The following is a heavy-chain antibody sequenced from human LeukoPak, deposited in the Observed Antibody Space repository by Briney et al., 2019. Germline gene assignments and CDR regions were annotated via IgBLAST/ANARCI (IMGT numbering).Heavy chain of an antibody. CDR3: ARHVPVTTDFDY. D-gene: IGHD4-11*01. CDR2: IYHSGST. Sequence: SETLSLTCAVSGYSISSGYYWGWIRQPPGKGLEWIGSIYHSGSTYYNPSLKSRVTISVDTSKNQFSLKLSSVTAADTAVYYCARHVPVTTDFDYWGQGTLVTVSS. V-gene: IGHV4-38-2*01. J-gene: IGHJ4*02. CDR1: GYSISSGYY.